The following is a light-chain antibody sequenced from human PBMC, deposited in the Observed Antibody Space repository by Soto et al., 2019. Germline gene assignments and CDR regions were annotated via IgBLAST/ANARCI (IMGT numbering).Light chain of an antibody. CDR2: GAS. CDR3: QQSGT. V-gene: IGKV3D-15*01. J-gene: IGKJ1*01. Sequence: EVVMTQSPATLSVSPGERATLSCRASQSVSSNLAWYQQKPGQAPRLLIYGASSRATGIPDRFSGSGSGTGFTLTISRLEPEDFAVYFCQQSGTFGQGTKVDI. CDR1: QSVSSN.